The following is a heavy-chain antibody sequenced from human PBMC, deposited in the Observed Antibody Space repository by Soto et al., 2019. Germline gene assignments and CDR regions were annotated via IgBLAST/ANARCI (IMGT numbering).Heavy chain of an antibody. D-gene: IGHD1-26*01. CDR1: DVSFSGCY. J-gene: IGHJ4*02. V-gene: IGHV4-34*01. CDR2: INHSGST. Sequence: QVQLQQWGAGQLKHSETLCLTCTVYDVSFSGCYGSWIRQPPGKGLEWIGEINHSGSTNYNPSLKSRVTMSVDTSKNHFSLKLSSVTAADTAVYYCARGNMGGSYYGLGYWGQGTLVTVSS. CDR3: ARGNMGGSYYGLGY.